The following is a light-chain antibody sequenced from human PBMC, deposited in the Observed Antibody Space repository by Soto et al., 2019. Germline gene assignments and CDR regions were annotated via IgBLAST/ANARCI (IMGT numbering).Light chain of an antibody. Sequence: SVLTQPASVSGSPGQSITISCTGTSSDVGGYNYVSWYQQHPGKAPKLMIYGVNNRPSGVSNRFSGSKSGNTASLTISGLQTEDDADYYCSSYTSISTYVFGPGTKVTVL. J-gene: IGLJ1*01. CDR1: SSDVGGYNY. CDR3: SSYTSISTYV. CDR2: GVN. V-gene: IGLV2-14*03.